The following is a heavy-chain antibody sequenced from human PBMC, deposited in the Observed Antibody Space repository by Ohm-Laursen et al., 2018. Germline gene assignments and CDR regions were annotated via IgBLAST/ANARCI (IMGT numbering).Heavy chain of an antibody. V-gene: IGHV3-72*01. CDR3: ARLDGYNFVY. J-gene: IGHJ4*02. Sequence: SLRLSCAASGFTFSDHYMDWVRQAPGKGLEWVGRTRNKANSYTTEYAASVKGRFTISRDDSKNSLDLQINSLKTEDTAVYYCARLDGYNFVYWGQGTLVTVSS. CDR2: TRNKANSYTT. D-gene: IGHD5-24*01. CDR1: GFTFSDHY.